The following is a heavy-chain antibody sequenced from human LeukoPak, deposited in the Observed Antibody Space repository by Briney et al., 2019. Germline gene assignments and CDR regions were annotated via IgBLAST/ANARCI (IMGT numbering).Heavy chain of an antibody. CDR1: GFTFSSYS. D-gene: IGHD1-26*01. CDR2: ISSSSSYI. J-gene: IGHJ6*02. CDR3: ARWVNSGSYKLYYGMDV. Sequence: GGSLRLSCAASGFTFSSYSMNWVRQAPGKGLEWVSSISSSSSYIYYADSVKGRFTISRDNAKNSLDLQMNSLRAEDTAIYYCARWVNSGSYKLYYGMDVWGQGTTVTVSS. V-gene: IGHV3-21*01.